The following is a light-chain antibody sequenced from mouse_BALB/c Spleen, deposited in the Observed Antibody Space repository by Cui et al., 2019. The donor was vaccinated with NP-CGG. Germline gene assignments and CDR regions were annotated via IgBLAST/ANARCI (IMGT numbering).Light chain of an antibody. Sequence: QTVVTQESALTTSPGETVTLTCRSSTGGVTTRNYANWVQEKPVHLFTGLIGGTNNRAPGVPARFSGSLIGDKAALTITGAQTEDEAIYFCALWYSNHWVFGGGTKLTVL. CDR1: TGGVTTRNY. CDR2: GTN. V-gene: IGLV1*01. J-gene: IGLJ1*01. CDR3: ALWYSNHWV.